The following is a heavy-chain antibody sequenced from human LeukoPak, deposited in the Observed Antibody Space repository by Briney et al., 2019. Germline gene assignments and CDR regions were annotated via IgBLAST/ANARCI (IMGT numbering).Heavy chain of an antibody. CDR1: GFTFSSYA. V-gene: IGHV3-23*01. Sequence: GGSLRLSCAASGFTFSSYAMSWVRQAPGKGLEWVSAISGSGGSTYYADSVRGRFTISRDNAKNSLYLQMNSLRAEDTAVYYCAKDLAMADAFDVWGQGTMVTVSS. CDR3: AKDLAMADAFDV. D-gene: IGHD5-18*01. CDR2: ISGSGGST. J-gene: IGHJ3*01.